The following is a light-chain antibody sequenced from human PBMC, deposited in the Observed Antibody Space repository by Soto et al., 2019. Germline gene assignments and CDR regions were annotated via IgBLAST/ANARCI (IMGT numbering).Light chain of an antibody. J-gene: IGKJ1*01. CDR1: QSITTNY. Sequence: EIVLTQSPCTLSLSPGERATLSCRASQSITTNYLAWYHQKPGQAPRLLIYGASNRATGIPDRFSGSGSGTDFTLTISRLEPEDSAVYYCQQYGSSRTFGQGTKVHIK. CDR2: GAS. CDR3: QQYGSSRT. V-gene: IGKV3-20*01.